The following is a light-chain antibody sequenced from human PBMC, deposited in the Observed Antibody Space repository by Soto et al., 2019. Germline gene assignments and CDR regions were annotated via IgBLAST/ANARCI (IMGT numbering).Light chain of an antibody. CDR2: AAS. Sequence: DVQMTQSPSTLSGSVGDRVTITCRASQTISTWMAWYQQKPGKAPKLLIYAASSLQSGVPSRFRGSGSGTEFTLTISSLQPDDFATYYCQQYDTYSRTFGRGTKVDIK. CDR1: QTISTW. CDR3: QQYDTYSRT. V-gene: IGKV1-5*01. J-gene: IGKJ1*01.